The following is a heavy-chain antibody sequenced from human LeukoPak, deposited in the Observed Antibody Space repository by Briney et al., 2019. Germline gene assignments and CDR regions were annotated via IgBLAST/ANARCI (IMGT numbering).Heavy chain of an antibody. J-gene: IGHJ4*02. CDR3: ARDRSGWSRYTDY. D-gene: IGHD6-19*01. CDR2: IYHSGST. V-gene: IGHV4-38-2*02. CDR1: GYSISSGYY. Sequence: SETLSLTCTVSGYSISSGYYLGWIRQPPGKGLEWIGSIYHSGSTYYNPSLKSRVTISVDTSKNQFSLKLSSVTAADTAVYYCARDRSGWSRYTDYWGQGTLVTVSS.